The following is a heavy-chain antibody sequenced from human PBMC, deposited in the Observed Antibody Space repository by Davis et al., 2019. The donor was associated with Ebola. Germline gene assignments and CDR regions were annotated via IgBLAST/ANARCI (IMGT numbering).Heavy chain of an antibody. J-gene: IGHJ4*02. V-gene: IGHV3-21*04. Sequence: GESLKISCAASGFTFSSYSMNWVRQAPGKGLEWVSSISSSSSYIYYADSVKGRFTISRDNSKNTLSLQMNSLRAEDTAVYYCAKAYYSGSGSYYPADYWGQGTLVTVSS. CDR3: AKAYYSGSGSYYPADY. CDR1: GFTFSSYS. D-gene: IGHD3-10*01. CDR2: ISSSSSYI.